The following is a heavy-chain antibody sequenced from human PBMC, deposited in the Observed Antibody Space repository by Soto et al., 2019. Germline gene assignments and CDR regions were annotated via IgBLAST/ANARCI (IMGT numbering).Heavy chain of an antibody. Sequence: EVQLVESGGGLVQPGGSLKLSCAASGFIFSGSAVHWVRQASGKGLEWVGRILSKAGNYAKAYPASMKGRFTISRDDSENTSFLQMNSLKTEDTAVYYCIRGGSPYYYDYWGQGTPVAVSS. CDR1: GFIFSGSA. CDR3: IRGGSPYYYDY. CDR2: ILSKAGNYAK. J-gene: IGHJ4*02. V-gene: IGHV3-73*01. D-gene: IGHD3-16*01.